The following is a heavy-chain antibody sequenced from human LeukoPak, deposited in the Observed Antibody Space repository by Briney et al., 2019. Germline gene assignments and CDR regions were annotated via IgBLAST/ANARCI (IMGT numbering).Heavy chain of an antibody. Sequence: GGSLRLSCAASGFTFSSYSMNWIRQAPGKGLEWVSSISSSSSYIYHADSVKGRFTISRDNAKNSLYLQMNSLRAEDTAVYYCAREYSSSVSFDPWGQGTLVTVSS. J-gene: IGHJ5*02. V-gene: IGHV3-21*01. CDR1: GFTFSSYS. CDR3: AREYSSSVSFDP. D-gene: IGHD6-6*01. CDR2: ISSSSSYI.